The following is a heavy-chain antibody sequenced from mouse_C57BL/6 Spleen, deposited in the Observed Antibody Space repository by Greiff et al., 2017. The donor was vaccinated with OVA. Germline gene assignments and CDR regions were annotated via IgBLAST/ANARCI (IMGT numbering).Heavy chain of an antibody. J-gene: IGHJ2*01. CDR2: INPSNGGT. Sequence: QVHVKQPGTELVKPGASVKLSCKASGYTFTSYWMHWVKQRPGQGLEWIGNINPSNGGTNYNEKFKSKATLTVDKSSSTAYMQLSSLTSEDSAVYYCARFTTVVADFDYWGQGTTLTVSS. CDR1: GYTFTSYW. V-gene: IGHV1-53*01. CDR3: ARFTTVVADFDY. D-gene: IGHD1-1*01.